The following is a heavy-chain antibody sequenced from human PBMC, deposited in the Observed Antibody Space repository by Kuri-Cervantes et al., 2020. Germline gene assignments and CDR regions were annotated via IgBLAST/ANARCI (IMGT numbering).Heavy chain of an antibody. CDR1: GFTFSSYS. CDR2: ISSSSSTI. J-gene: IGHJ1*01. V-gene: IGHV3-21*04. Sequence: GGSLRLSCAASGFTFSSYSMNWVRQAPGKGLEWVSYISSSSSTIYYADSVKGRFTISRDNARNSLYLQMNSLRAEDTAVYYCATVSRGAGGYSQHWGQGTLVTVSS. CDR3: ATVSRGAGGYSQH. D-gene: IGHD3-16*01.